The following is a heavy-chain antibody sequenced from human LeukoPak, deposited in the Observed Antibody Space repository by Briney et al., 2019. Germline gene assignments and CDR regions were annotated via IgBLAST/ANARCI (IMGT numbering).Heavy chain of an antibody. D-gene: IGHD2-2*01. CDR1: GYTFTGYY. CDR3: AREGCSTTSCYVIGDDKWFDP. V-gene: IGHV1-2*02. CDR2: INPNSGGT. Sequence: ASVKVSCKASGYTFTGYYMHWVRQAPGQGLEWMGWINPNSGGTNYAQKFQGRVTMTTDTSISTAYMDLSRLTSDDTAVYYCAREGCSTTSCYVIGDDKWFDPWGQGTLVTVSS. J-gene: IGHJ5*02.